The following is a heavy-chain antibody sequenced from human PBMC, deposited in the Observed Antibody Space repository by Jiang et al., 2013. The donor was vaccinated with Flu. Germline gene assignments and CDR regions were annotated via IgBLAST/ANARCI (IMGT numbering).Heavy chain of an antibody. V-gene: IGHV6-1*01. CDR3: ARDRFGGQWLVNAFDI. CDR2: TYYRSKWYN. CDR1: GDSVSSNSAA. J-gene: IGHJ3*02. D-gene: IGHD6-19*01. Sequence: LSLTCAISGDSVSSNSAAWNWIRQSPSRGLEWPGRTYYRSKWYNDYAVSVKSRITINPDTSKNQFSLQLNSVTPEDTAVYYCARDRFGGQWLVNAFDIWGQGTMVTVSS.